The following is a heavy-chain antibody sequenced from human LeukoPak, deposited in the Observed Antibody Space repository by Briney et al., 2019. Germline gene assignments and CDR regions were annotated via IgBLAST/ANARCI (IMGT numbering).Heavy chain of an antibody. CDR2: INHSGST. V-gene: IGHV4-34*01. CDR1: GGSFSGYY. J-gene: IGHJ4*02. Sequence: SETLSLTCAVYGGSFSGYYWSWIRQPPGKGLEWIGEINHSGSTNSNPSLKSRVTISVDTSKNQFSLKLSSVTAADTAVYYCARGGDSGYDRSFDYWGQGTLVTVSS. D-gene: IGHD5-12*01. CDR3: ARGGDSGYDRSFDY.